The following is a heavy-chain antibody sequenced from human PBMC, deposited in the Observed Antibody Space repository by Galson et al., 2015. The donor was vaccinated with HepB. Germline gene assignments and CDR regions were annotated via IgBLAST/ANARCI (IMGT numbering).Heavy chain of an antibody. CDR3: TRHGPLAPNYPNRNWYFDL. CDR1: GFTFSDYW. Sequence: SLRLSCAASGFTFSDYWMTWVRQAPGKGLEWVANIKGDGSEKYYVDSMKGRFPISRDNAQNSLYLQLNSLRAEDTAVYYCTRHGPLAPNYPNRNWYFDLWGRGTLVTVSS. J-gene: IGHJ2*01. V-gene: IGHV3-7*03. D-gene: IGHD1-14*01. CDR2: IKGDGSEK.